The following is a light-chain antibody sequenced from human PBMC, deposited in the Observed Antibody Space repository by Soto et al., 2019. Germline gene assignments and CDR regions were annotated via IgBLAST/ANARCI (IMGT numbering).Light chain of an antibody. J-gene: IGKJ3*01. Sequence: EVVLTQSPGTLYLSPGERASLSCRASQSVRRTYLGWYQQKPGQAPRLLIYGASKRQFGVPDRCSRGGSGRNFTLTTMSLPPVDFAVYYFQQFSGSVTFGAGT. CDR2: GAS. CDR1: QSVRRTY. V-gene: IGKV3-20*01. CDR3: QQFSGSVT.